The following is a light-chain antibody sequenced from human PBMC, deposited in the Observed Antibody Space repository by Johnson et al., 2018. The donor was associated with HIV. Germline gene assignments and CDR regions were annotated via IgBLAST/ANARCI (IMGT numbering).Light chain of an antibody. J-gene: IGLJ1*01. CDR3: ATWDSLRAGGV. V-gene: IGLV1-51*01. CDR2: DNN. Sequence: QSMLTQPPSVSAAPGQKVTISCSGSSSNIGNNYVSWYQQLPGTAPKLLIYDNNERPSGIPDRFSGSKSDTSATLGITGLQTVDEADYYCATWDSLRAGGVFGTGTKLFVL. CDR1: SSNIGNNY.